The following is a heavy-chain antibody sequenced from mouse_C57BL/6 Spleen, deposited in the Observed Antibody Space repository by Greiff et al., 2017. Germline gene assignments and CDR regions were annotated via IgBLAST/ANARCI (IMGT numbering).Heavy chain of an antibody. J-gene: IGHJ1*03. CDR3: ARGGLRHWYFDV. CDR2: IYPGSGNT. Sequence: QVQLQQSGPELVKPGASVKISCKASGYSFTSYYIHWVKQRPGQGLEWIGWIYPGSGNTKYNEKFKGKATLTANTSSSTAYMQLSRLTSEESAVYYCARGGLRHWYFDVWGTGTTVTVSS. CDR1: GYSFTSYY. D-gene: IGHD2-4*01. V-gene: IGHV1-66*01.